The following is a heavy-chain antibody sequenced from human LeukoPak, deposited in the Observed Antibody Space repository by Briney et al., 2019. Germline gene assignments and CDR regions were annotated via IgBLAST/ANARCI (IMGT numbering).Heavy chain of an antibody. CDR1: GFTFSSYA. V-gene: IGHV3-11*01. J-gene: IGHJ6*02. Sequence: GGSLRLSCAASGFTFSSYAMSWIRQAPGKGLEWVSYISSSGSTIYYADSVKGRFTISRDNAKNSLYLQMNSLRAEDTAVYYCARVGVIAVAGYYYYGMDVWGQGTTVTVSS. CDR3: ARVGVIAVAGYYYYGMDV. D-gene: IGHD6-19*01. CDR2: ISSSGSTI.